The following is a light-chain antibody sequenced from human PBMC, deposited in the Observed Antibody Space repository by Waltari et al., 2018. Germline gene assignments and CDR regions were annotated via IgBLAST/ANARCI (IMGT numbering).Light chain of an antibody. CDR2: DTS. V-gene: IGKV3-11*01. J-gene: IGKJ4*01. CDR1: QNVDRY. Sequence: ETVLTQSPATLSLSPGERATLSCKASQNVDRYLAWDQQKPGQAPRLLIYDTSNRATGIPVRFSGSGSGTDFILTISSLEPEDFAVYYCQQRKNWPPLTFGGGTKVEIK. CDR3: QQRKNWPPLT.